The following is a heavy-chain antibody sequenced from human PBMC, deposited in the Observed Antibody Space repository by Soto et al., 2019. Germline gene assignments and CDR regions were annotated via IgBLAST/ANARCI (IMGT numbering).Heavy chain of an antibody. V-gene: IGHV4-61*08. CDR2: VYSTPTT. CDR1: GDSVSSSDFY. J-gene: IGHJ6*02. Sequence: QVLLRESGPGLVKPSVTLALTCAVSGDSVSSSDFYWTWIRQPPGKPLEWIGYVYSTPTTSYSPSLTRRVDISVDTTEKQFSQKLRLVTAVDATVYFCARVSKLDAPKDGKRAYFFAMDVWGHGTTVTVS. CDR3: ARVSKLDAPKDGKRAYFFAMDV. D-gene: IGHD6-6*01.